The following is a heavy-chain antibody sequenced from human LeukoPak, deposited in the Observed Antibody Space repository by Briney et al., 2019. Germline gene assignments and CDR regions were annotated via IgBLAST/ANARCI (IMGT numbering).Heavy chain of an antibody. J-gene: IGHJ4*02. D-gene: IGHD3-10*01. CDR2: IIPIFGTA. CDR1: GGTFSSYA. V-gene: IGHV1-69*13. CDR3: ARGPRLLWNSRGVVCYFDY. Sequence: SVKVSCKASGGTFSSYAISWVRQAPGQGLEWMGGIIPIFGTANYAQKFQGRVTITADESTSTAYMELSSLRSEDTAVYYCARGPRLLWNSRGVVCYFDYWGQGTLVTVSS.